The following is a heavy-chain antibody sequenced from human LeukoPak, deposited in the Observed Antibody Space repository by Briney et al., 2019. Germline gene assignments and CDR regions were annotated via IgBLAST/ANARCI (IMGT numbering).Heavy chain of an antibody. J-gene: IGHJ4*02. CDR2: FYYSGST. Sequence: SETLSLTCTVSGGSISSSSYYWAWIRQPPGKGLEWIGSFYYSGSTYYNPSLKSRLTISVDTSKNQFSLKLRSVTAADTAIYYCARQGSSFEYWGQGTLVTVSS. CDR1: GGSISSSSYY. CDR3: ARQGSSFEY. D-gene: IGHD2-2*01. V-gene: IGHV4-39*01.